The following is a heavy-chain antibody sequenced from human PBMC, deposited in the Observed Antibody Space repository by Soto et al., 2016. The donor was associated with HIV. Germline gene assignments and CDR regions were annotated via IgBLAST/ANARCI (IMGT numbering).Heavy chain of an antibody. V-gene: IGHV1-8*03. J-gene: IGHJ4*02. Sequence: QVQLVQSGAEVKKPGASVKVSCKASGYAFTSYDINWVRQATGQGLEWMGWMNPKSGNTGYAQKFQGRVTITRNTSISTAYMELSSLRSEDTAVYYCARPCTQVTSCLLYWGQGTLVTVSS. CDR1: GYAFTSYD. CDR3: ARPCTQVTSCLLY. CDR2: MNPKSGNT. D-gene: IGHD2-2*01.